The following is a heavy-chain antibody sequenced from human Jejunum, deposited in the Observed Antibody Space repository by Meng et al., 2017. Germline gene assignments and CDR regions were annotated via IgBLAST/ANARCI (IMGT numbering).Heavy chain of an antibody. J-gene: IGHJ3*01. CDR3: AKDPNGDYLGAFDF. V-gene: IGHV3-23*01. CDR2: ITGDGGGK. D-gene: IGHD4-17*01. Sequence: GESLKISCVGSGLTFSRYAMIWIRQAPGKGLEWVSSITGDGGGKHYAESVGGRFFISRDNFKNTLYLQMNSLRDEDTAVYYCAKDPNGDYLGAFDFWGQGTMVTVSS. CDR1: GLTFSRYA.